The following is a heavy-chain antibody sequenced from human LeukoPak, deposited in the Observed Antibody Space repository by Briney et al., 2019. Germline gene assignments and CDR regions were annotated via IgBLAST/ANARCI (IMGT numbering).Heavy chain of an antibody. CDR3: AKDYYDSSGYYYRYYYYYMDV. CDR1: GFTFSSYA. D-gene: IGHD3-22*01. Sequence: SGGSLRFSCAASGFTFSSYAVSWVRQAPGKGLEWVSAISGSGGSTYYADSVKGRFTISRDNSKNTLYLQMNSLRAEDTAVYYCAKDYYDSSGYYYRYYYYYMDVWGKGTTVTLSS. J-gene: IGHJ6*03. V-gene: IGHV3-23*01. CDR2: ISGSGGST.